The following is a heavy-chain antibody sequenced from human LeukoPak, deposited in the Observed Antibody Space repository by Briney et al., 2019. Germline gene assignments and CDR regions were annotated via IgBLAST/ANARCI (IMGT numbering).Heavy chain of an antibody. CDR2: ISAYNGNT. CDR3: ARVGDCGGDCYWADY. D-gene: IGHD2-21*01. J-gene: IGHJ4*02. CDR1: GYTFTGYY. V-gene: IGHV1-18*04. Sequence: GASVKVSCKASGYTFTGYYMHWVRQAPGQGLEWMGWISAYNGNTNYAQKLQGRVTMTTDTSTSTAYMELRSLRSDDTAVYYCARVGDCGGDCYWADYWGQGTLVTVSS.